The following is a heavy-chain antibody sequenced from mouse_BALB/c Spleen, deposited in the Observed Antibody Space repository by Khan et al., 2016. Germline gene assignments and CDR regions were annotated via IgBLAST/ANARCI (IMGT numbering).Heavy chain of an antibody. CDR2: INTHSGVP. J-gene: IGHJ2*01. V-gene: IGHV9-4*02. Sequence: QIQLVQSGPELKKPGETVRISCKASGYTFTTAGMQWVQKMPGKGLKWIGWINTHSGVPKYAEDFKGRFAFSLETSASTAYSQIRNLKNEDTATYFCARPVGNYGYFDYWGQGTTLTVSS. CDR3: ARPVGNYGYFDY. CDR1: GYTFTTAG. D-gene: IGHD2-1*01.